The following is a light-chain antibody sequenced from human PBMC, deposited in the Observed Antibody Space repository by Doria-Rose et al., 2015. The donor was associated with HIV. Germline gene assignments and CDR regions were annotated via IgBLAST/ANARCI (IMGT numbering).Light chain of an antibody. CDR3: HQYGTSWT. CDR1: QSFSSTY. CDR2: DGS. V-gene: IGKV3-20*01. J-gene: IGKJ1*01. Sequence: TQSPGTLSLSPGERATLSCTASQSFSSTYLAWYQQKPGQAPSLLIYDGSTRATGIPDRFSASGSGTDLTLTINRLEPEDFALYYCHQYGTSWTFGQGTKVEI.